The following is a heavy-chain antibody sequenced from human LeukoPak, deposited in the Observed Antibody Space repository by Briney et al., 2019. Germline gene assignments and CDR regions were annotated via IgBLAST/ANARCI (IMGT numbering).Heavy chain of an antibody. CDR3: ARGPNRDDYSNYNYYYYMDV. CDR2: MNPNSGNT. V-gene: IGHV1-8*03. J-gene: IGHJ6*03. Sequence: ASVKVSCKASGYTFTSYDINWVRQATGQGLEWMGWMNPNSGNTGYAQKFQGRVTITRNTSISTAYMELSSLRSEDTAVYYCARGPNRDDYSNYNYYYYMDVWGKGTTVTVSS. CDR1: GYTFTSYD. D-gene: IGHD4-11*01.